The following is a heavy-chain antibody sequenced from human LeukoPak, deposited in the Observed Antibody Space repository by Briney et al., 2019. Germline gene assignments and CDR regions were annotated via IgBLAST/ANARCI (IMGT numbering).Heavy chain of an antibody. CDR3: ARLWSTSCRGGSCPQQPNS. J-gene: IGHJ4*02. Sequence: SERLSLTCTLSGGSISSFYCGWVRQPPGEGLEWVGYIYYSVSTNYNPSLTSRATISVDTSKNQFSLKLSSVTAADTAVHYCARLWSTSCRGGSCPQQPNSWGQGTLVTVSS. CDR1: GGSISSFY. V-gene: IGHV4-59*01. CDR2: IYYSVST. D-gene: IGHD2-15*01.